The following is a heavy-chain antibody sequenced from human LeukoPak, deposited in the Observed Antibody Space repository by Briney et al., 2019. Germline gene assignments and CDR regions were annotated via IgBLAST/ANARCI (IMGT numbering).Heavy chain of an antibody. D-gene: IGHD5-12*01. CDR3: ASIRRGYGVFVFDY. Sequence: PGGSLRLSCAASGFTFSSYWMSWVRQAPGKGPEWVAHIKQDASQEDHVDSVKGRFTISRDNAKNSLYLQMNSLRAEDTAVYYCASIRRGYGVFVFDYWGQGTLVTVSS. V-gene: IGHV3-7*01. CDR2: IKQDASQE. CDR1: GFTFSSYW. J-gene: IGHJ4*02.